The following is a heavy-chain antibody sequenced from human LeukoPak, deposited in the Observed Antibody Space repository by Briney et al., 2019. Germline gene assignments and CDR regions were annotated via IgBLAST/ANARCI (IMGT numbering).Heavy chain of an antibody. Sequence: SETLSLTCTVSGYSMSNGYYWGWIRQTPGKGLEWIGSMYHSGSTYYNPSLKSRVTISVDTSKNQFSLKLSSVTAADTAVYYCARVGYYGSGSYPYYYYYMDVWGKGTTVTVSS. CDR1: GYSMSNGYY. J-gene: IGHJ6*03. D-gene: IGHD3-10*01. CDR2: MYHSGST. V-gene: IGHV4-38-2*02. CDR3: ARVGYYGSGSYPYYYYYMDV.